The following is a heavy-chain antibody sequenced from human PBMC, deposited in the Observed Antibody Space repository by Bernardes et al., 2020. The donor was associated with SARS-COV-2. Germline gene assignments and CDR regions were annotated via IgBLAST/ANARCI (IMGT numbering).Heavy chain of an antibody. D-gene: IGHD1-26*01. Sequence: SLRLSCAASGFTFSSYAMHWVRQAPGKGLEWVAVISYDGSNKYYADSVKGRFTISRDNSKNTLYLQMNSLRAEDTAVYYCARSASGSYWGGFDYWGQGTLVTVSS. CDR2: ISYDGSNK. CDR1: GFTFSSYA. CDR3: ARSASGSYWGGFDY. V-gene: IGHV3-30-3*01. J-gene: IGHJ4*02.